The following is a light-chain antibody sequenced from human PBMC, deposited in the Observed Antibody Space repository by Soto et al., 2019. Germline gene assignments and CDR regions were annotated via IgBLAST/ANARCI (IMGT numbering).Light chain of an antibody. CDR1: QSVGSRF. Sequence: EIVLTQSPGTLSLSPGERATLSCRASQSVGSRFLAWYQQKPGQAPRLLIYGAFSRVTGIPDRFSGSGSGTDFTLTIIRLEPEDFAVYYCHQYDSSPPTFGGGTKVEIK. V-gene: IGKV3-20*01. CDR3: HQYDSSPPT. CDR2: GAF. J-gene: IGKJ4*01.